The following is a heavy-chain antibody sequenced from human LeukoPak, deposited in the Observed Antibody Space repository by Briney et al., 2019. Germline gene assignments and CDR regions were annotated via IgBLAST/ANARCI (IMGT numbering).Heavy chain of an antibody. CDR1: GYTFTSYG. Sequence: GASVKVSCKAPGYTFTSYGFNWVRQAPGQGLEWMGWIIAYNGNTNYAQKLQGRVTMTTDTSTSTAYMELRSLRSDDTAVYYCARAGYDLLTLAPDPANDYWGQGTLVTVSS. CDR2: IIAYNGNT. V-gene: IGHV1-18*01. CDR3: ARAGYDLLTLAPDPANDY. J-gene: IGHJ4*02. D-gene: IGHD3-9*01.